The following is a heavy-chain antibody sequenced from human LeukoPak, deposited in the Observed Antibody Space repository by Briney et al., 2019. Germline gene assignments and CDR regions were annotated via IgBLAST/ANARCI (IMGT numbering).Heavy chain of an antibody. CDR3: AKLGDILTGYPYYFDC. D-gene: IGHD3-9*01. Sequence: GGSLRLSCAASGFTFSSYALSWVRQAPGKGLEWVSAISGSGRSTYYADSVKGRFTISRDNSKNTLYLQMNSLRAEDTAVYCCAKLGDILTGYPYYFDCWGQGTLVTVSS. CDR2: ISGSGRST. CDR1: GFTFSSYA. J-gene: IGHJ4*02. V-gene: IGHV3-23*01.